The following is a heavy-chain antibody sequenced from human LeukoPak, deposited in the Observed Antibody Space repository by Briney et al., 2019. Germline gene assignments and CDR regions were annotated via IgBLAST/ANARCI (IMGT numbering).Heavy chain of an antibody. CDR3: ARASDSPDAFDI. CDR2: ISSSSSYI. CDR1: GFTVSSNY. J-gene: IGHJ3*02. Sequence: GGSLRLSCAASGFTVSSNYMSWVRQAPGKGLEWVSSISSSSSYIYYADSVKGRFTISRDNAKNSLYLQMNSLRAEDTAVYYCARASDSPDAFDIWGQGTMVTVSS. V-gene: IGHV3-21*01. D-gene: IGHD3-22*01.